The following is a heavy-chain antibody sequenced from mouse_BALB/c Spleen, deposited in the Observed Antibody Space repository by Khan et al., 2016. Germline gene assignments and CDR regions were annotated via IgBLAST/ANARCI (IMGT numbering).Heavy chain of an antibody. V-gene: IGHV1S41*01. CDR1: GYTFTSYW. Sequence: DLVKPGASVKLSCKASGYTFTSYWINWIKQRPGQGLEWIGRIGPGSGSTYYNEMFKGKATLTVDTSSRTDYIQLSSLSSEDSAVYFCAREGTVPLMDYWGQGTSVTVSS. J-gene: IGHJ4*01. CDR3: AREGTVPLMDY. D-gene: IGHD1-1*01. CDR2: IGPGSGST.